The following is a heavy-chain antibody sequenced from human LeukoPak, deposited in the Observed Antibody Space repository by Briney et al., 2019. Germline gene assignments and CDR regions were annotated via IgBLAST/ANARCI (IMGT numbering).Heavy chain of an antibody. CDR2: IKQDGSEK. V-gene: IGHV3-7*01. Sequence: GGSLRLSCAASGFTFSSYRMSWVRQAPGKGLEWVANIKQDGSEKYYVDSVKGRFTISRDNAKNSLYLQMNSLRAEDTAVYYCARTRRVLNVDTAWEDAFDIWGQGTMVTVSS. D-gene: IGHD5-18*01. J-gene: IGHJ3*02. CDR3: ARTRRVLNVDTAWEDAFDI. CDR1: GFTFSSYR.